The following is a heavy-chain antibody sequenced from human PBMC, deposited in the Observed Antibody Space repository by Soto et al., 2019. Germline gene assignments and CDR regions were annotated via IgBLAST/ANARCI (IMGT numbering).Heavy chain of an antibody. V-gene: IGHV3-21*01. CDR3: AREINVWGSYPQRSWFDP. CDR1: GFTFSSSS. D-gene: IGHD3-16*02. Sequence: GGSLRLSCAASGFTFSSSSMNWVRQAPGKGLEWVSSISSSSSYIYYAGSGKGGFTISKDNAKNSLYLQMNSLRAEDTAVYYCAREINVWGSYPQRSWFDPWGQGTLVTVSS. J-gene: IGHJ5*02. CDR2: ISSSSSYI.